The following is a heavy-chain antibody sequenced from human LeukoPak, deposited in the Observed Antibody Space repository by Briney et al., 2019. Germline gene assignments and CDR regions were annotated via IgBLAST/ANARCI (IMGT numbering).Heavy chain of an antibody. CDR3: ARPHSSSWYYFDD. V-gene: IGHV4-31*03. D-gene: IGHD6-13*01. CDR2: IYYSGST. Sequence: SETLSLTCTVSGGSISSGGYYWSWIRQHPGKGLEWIGYIYYSGSTYYNPSLKSRVTISVDTSKNQFSLKLSSVTAADTAVYYCARPHSSSWYYFDDWGQGTLVTVSS. J-gene: IGHJ4*02. CDR1: GGSISSGGYY.